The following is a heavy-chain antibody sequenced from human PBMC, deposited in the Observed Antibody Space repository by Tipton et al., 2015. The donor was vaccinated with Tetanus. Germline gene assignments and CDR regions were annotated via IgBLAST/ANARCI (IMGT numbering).Heavy chain of an antibody. CDR2: INSGGNT. D-gene: IGHD1-14*01. CDR1: GFIVSSNY. V-gene: IGHV3-53*01. J-gene: IGHJ4*02. Sequence: SLRLSCAASGFIVSSNYMSWVRQAPGKGLEWVSFINSGGNTYYADSGKGRFTISRDNSKNTLYLQMNSLRAEDTAVYYCASGIIRGLVMPLDYWGQGVLVTVSS. CDR3: ASGIIRGLVMPLDY.